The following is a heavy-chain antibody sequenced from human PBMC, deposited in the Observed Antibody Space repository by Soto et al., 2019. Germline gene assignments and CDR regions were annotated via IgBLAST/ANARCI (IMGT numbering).Heavy chain of an antibody. CDR1: GFTFSSYN. V-gene: IGHV3-21*03. CDR2: ISSTRGYT. CDR3: ARDPNWGWGGAYDAFDV. D-gene: IGHD7-27*01. J-gene: IGHJ3*01. Sequence: PVGSLRLSCAPSGFTFSSYNMNWVRQSPVKVLEWVSSISSTRGYTYYADSVKGRFTISRDNTRNSVLLQMNSLRAEDTGVYYRARDPNWGWGGAYDAFDVWGQGTMVTVSS.